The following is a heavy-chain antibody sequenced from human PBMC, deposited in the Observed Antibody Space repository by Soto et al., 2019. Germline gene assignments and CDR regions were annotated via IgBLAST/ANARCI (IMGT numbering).Heavy chain of an antibody. D-gene: IGHD3-22*01. CDR1: GFTFSSYW. CDR2: INSDGSST. J-gene: IGHJ3*02. CDR3: ERVGVVITTDAFDI. Sequence: PGGSLRLSCAASGFTFSSYWMHWVRQAPGKGLVWVSRINSDGSSTSYADSVKGRFAISRDNAKNTLYLQMNSLRAEDTAVYYCERVGVVITTDAFDIWGKGTMVTVS. V-gene: IGHV3-74*01.